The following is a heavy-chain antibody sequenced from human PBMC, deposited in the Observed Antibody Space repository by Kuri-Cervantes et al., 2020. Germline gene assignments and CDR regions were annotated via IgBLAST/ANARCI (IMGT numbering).Heavy chain of an antibody. V-gene: IGHV1-2*04. J-gene: IGHJ1*01. Sequence: ASVKVSCKASGYTFTGYYMHWVRQAPGQGLEWMGWINPNSGGTNYAQKFQGWVTMTRDTSISTAYMELSRLRSDDTAVYYCARDVGSGWKPNLNFQHWGQGTPVTVSS. CDR2: INPNSGGT. CDR3: ARDVGSGWKPNLNFQH. CDR1: GYTFTGYY. D-gene: IGHD6-19*01.